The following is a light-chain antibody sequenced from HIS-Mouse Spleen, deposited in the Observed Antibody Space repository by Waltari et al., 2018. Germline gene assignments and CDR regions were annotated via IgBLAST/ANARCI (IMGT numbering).Light chain of an antibody. CDR1: SSDVGSYNR. CDR3: SSYTSSSTLV. CDR2: EVS. Sequence: QSALTQPPSVSGSPGQSVTISCTGTSSDVGSYNRVSWYQQPPGTAPKLLIYEVSHGPSGVPDRFSGSKSGNTASLTISGLQAEDEADYYCSSYTSSSTLVFGGGTKLTVL. V-gene: IGLV2-18*02. J-gene: IGLJ2*01.